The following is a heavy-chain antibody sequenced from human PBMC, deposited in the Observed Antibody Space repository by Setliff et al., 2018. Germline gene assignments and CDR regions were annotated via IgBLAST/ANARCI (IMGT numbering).Heavy chain of an antibody. CDR2: IYYSATT. Sequence: KPSETLSLTCIVSGDSISSNSHYWGWIRQPPGKGLEWIGTIYYSATTYCNPSLKSRVTISVDTSKNQFSLKLSSVTAADTAIYYCARLIGYSYGYYYHYVDVWGKGTTVT. V-gene: IGHV4-39*01. D-gene: IGHD5-18*01. CDR3: ARLIGYSYGYYYHYVDV. J-gene: IGHJ6*03. CDR1: GDSISSNSHY.